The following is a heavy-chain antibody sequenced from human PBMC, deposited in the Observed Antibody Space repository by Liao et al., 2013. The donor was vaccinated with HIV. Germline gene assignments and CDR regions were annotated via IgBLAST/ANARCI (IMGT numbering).Heavy chain of an antibody. J-gene: IGHJ5*02. Sequence: QVQLQESGPGLVKPSETLSLTCTVSGGSISSHFWSWIRQPPGKGLEWIGYIFYSGSTNYNPSLKSRVTISVDTSKNQFSLKLSSVTAADTAVYYCARVDDSSGFSSDWFDPWGQGILVIVSS. D-gene: IGHD3-22*01. V-gene: IGHV4-59*11. CDR3: ARVDDSSGFSSDWFDP. CDR2: IFYSGST. CDR1: GGSISSHF.